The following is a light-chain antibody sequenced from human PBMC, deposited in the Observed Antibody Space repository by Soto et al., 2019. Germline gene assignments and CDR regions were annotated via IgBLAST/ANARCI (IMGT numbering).Light chain of an antibody. J-gene: IGLJ2*01. V-gene: IGLV1-47*01. CDR2: RNN. CDR3: AAWDDSLSGL. Sequence: QSVLTQPPSASGTPGQRVTISCSGGNSNIGTNSVYWYQQLPGTAPILLIYRNNQRPSGGPDRFSGSKSGTSASLAISGLRSEDESDYYCAAWDDSLSGLFGGGTKLTVL. CDR1: NSNIGTNS.